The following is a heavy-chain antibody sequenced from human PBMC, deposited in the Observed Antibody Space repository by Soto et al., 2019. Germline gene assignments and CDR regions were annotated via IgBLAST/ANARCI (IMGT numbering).Heavy chain of an antibody. CDR2: FDPEDGET. Sequence: ASVKVSCKVSGYTLTELSMHWVRQAPGKGLEWMGGFDPEDGETIYAQKFQGRVTMTEDTSTDTAYMELSSLRSEDTAVYYCATDPLLRYFDPMLFDPWGQGTLVTVSS. CDR1: GYTLTELS. J-gene: IGHJ5*02. D-gene: IGHD3-9*01. V-gene: IGHV1-24*01. CDR3: ATDPLLRYFDPMLFDP.